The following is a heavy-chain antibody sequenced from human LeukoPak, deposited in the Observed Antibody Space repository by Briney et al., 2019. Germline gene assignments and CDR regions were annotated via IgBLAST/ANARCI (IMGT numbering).Heavy chain of an antibody. CDR1: GFTLNLYA. J-gene: IGHJ4*02. CDR2: ISCDSSNK. V-gene: IGHV3-30*04. CDR3: AGEFLPRYCGGDCYSVAFDY. D-gene: IGHD2-21*02. Sequence: PGGSLRLSCAASGFTLNLYAMHWVPHAPGKGLEWVAVISCDSSNKYYADSVKGRFTISRDNSKNTLYLQMNSLRAEDTAVYYCAGEFLPRYCGGDCYSVAFDYWGQGTLVTVSS.